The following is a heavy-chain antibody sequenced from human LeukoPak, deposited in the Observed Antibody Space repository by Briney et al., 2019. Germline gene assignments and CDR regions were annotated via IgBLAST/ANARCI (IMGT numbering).Heavy chain of an antibody. CDR2: IYYSGST. Sequence: PSETPSLTCTVSGGSISSYYWGWIRQPPGKGLEWIGYIYYSGSTNYNPSLKSRVTISVDTSKNQFSLKLSSVTAADTAVYYCARTWTLAVASLYYFDYWGQGTLVTVSS. D-gene: IGHD6-19*01. J-gene: IGHJ4*02. V-gene: IGHV4-59*01. CDR3: ARTWTLAVASLYYFDY. CDR1: GGSISSYY.